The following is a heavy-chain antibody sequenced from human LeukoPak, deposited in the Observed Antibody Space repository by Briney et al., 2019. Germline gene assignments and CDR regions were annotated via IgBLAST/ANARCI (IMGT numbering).Heavy chain of an antibody. Sequence: GESLKFSCKGSGYSFTSYWSGWVRQPPGKGLGGMGIISPGDSDTRNSQSNQGKVTVPADKAIDTAYLQWSSLKASVTARYFGSTTNRGYCSGGSCYLGAFDIWGQGTMVTVSS. V-gene: IGHV5-51*01. D-gene: IGHD2-15*01. CDR2: ISPGDSDT. CDR3: STTNRGYCSGGSCYLGAFDI. CDR1: GYSFTSYW. J-gene: IGHJ3*02.